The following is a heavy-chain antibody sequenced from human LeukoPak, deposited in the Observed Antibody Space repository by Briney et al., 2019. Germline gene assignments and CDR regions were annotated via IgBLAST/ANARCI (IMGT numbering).Heavy chain of an antibody. CDR3: AREAEYCSSTSCYAFGACDY. V-gene: IGHV3-11*04. CDR2: ISSSSSTI. CDR1: GFTFSDYY. J-gene: IGHJ4*02. Sequence: PGGSLRLSCAASGFTFSDYYMSWIRQAPGKGLEWVSYISSSSSTIYYADSVKGRFTISRDNAKNSLYLQMNSLRAEDTAVYYCAREAEYCSSTSCYAFGACDYWGQGTLVTVSS. D-gene: IGHD2-2*01.